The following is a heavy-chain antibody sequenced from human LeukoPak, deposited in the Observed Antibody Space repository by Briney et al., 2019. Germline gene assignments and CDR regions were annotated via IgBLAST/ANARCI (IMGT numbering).Heavy chain of an antibody. CDR3: AREKVRQSGMDV. Sequence: ASVKVSCMASGYTFTGYYMHWVRQAPGQGLEWMGRINPNSGGTNYAQKFQGRVTMTRDTSINTAYMELSRLTSDDTAVYYCAREKVRQSGMDVWGQGTTVTVSS. V-gene: IGHV1-2*06. J-gene: IGHJ6*02. CDR2: INPNSGGT. CDR1: GYTFTGYY. D-gene: IGHD2-2*01.